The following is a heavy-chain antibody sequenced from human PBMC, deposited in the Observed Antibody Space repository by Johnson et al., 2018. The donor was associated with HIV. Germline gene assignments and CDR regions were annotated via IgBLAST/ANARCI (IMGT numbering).Heavy chain of an antibody. V-gene: IGHV3-74*02. D-gene: IGHD6-13*01. CDR3: ARGGEYSSSLYAFDI. J-gene: IGHJ3*02. CDR1: GFTFSSYW. Sequence: VQLVESGGGVVQPGGSLRLSCAASGFTFSSYWMHWVRQDPGKGLVWVSRIKSDGSYTSYADSVKGRFTISRDNAKNTLYLQMNSLRAEDTAVYYCARGGEYSSSLYAFDIWGQGTMVTVSS. CDR2: IKSDGSYT.